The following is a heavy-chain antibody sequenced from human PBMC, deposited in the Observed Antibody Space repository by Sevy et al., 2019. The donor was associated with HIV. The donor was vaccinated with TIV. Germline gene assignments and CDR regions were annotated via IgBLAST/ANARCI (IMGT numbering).Heavy chain of an antibody. CDR1: GFSISSGYY. V-gene: IGHV4-38-2*01. J-gene: IGHJ4*02. CDR2: IYHSGST. Sequence: SETLSLTCAVSGFSISSGYYWCWIRPPPGKVLGRIGSIYHSGSTYYNPSLRSRVPISVNRYKEQFSLNLNSVTAADTAVYDCARGPNYYDSSDPLYYFDYWGQGALVTVSS. D-gene: IGHD3-22*01. CDR3: ARGPNYYDSSDPLYYFDY.